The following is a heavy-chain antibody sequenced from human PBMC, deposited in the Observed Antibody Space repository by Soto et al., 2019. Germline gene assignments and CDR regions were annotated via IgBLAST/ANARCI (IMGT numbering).Heavy chain of an antibody. CDR3: ARYRAAAGLIPFDY. CDR1: GGSISSSSYY. D-gene: IGHD6-13*01. J-gene: IGHJ4*02. CDR2: IYYSGST. Sequence: KTSETLSLTCTVSGGSISSSSYYWGWIRQPPGKGLEWIGSIYYSGSTYYNPSLKSRVTISVDTSKNQFSLKLSSVTAADTAVYYCARYRAAAGLIPFDYWGQGTLVTVSS. V-gene: IGHV4-39*01.